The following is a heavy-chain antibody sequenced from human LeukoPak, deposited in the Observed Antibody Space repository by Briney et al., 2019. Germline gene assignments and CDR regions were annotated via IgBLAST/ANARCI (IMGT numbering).Heavy chain of an antibody. J-gene: IGHJ4*02. D-gene: IGHD2-2*01. CDR1: GGSFSSYY. V-gene: IGHV4-34*01. CDR3: ARGLRGPRYCSSTSCYQDY. CDR2: INHSGST. Sequence: PSETLSLTCAVYGGSFSSYYWSCIRQPPGKGLEWIGEINHSGSTNYNPSLKSRVTISVDTSKNQFSLKLSSVTAADTAVYYCARGLRGPRYCSSTSCYQDYWGQGTLVTVSS.